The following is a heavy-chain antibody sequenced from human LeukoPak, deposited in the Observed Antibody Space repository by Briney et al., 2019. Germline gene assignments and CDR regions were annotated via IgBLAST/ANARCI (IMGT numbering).Heavy chain of an antibody. CDR3: ARIPDYGDYYFDY. CDR1: GGSISSSSYY. J-gene: IGHJ4*02. CDR2: IYYSGST. D-gene: IGHD4-17*01. V-gene: IGHV4-39*01. Sequence: SETLSLTCTVSGGSISSSSYYWGWIRQPPGKGLEWIGSIYYSGSTYYNPSLKSRVTISVYTSKNQFSLKLSSVTAADTAVYYCARIPDYGDYYFDYWGQGTLVTVSS.